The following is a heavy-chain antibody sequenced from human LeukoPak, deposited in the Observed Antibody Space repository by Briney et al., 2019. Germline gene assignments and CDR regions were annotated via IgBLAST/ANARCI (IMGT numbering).Heavy chain of an antibody. CDR1: GGSISSYY. CDR3: AREGHTGYSLWFDP. Sequence: SETLSLTCTVSGGSISSYYWSWLRQPPGKGLEWIGYIYYSGSTNYNPSLKSRVTISVDTSKNQFSLKLSSVTAADTAVYYCAREGHTGYSLWFDPWGQGTLVTVSS. J-gene: IGHJ5*02. D-gene: IGHD2-21*01. CDR2: IYYSGST. V-gene: IGHV4-59*01.